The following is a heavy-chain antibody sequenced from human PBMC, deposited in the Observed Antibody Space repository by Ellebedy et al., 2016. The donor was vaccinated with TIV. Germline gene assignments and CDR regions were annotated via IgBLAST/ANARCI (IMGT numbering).Heavy chain of an antibody. Sequence: GESLKISCAASGFTFSIYGMHWVRQAPGKRLEWVAVISHDGSSQYYADSVKGRFTVSRDNSMNTVYLEMNSLRAEDTALYYCARDLDKSSGWYGGAAYWGQGTQVTVSS. D-gene: IGHD6-19*01. J-gene: IGHJ4*02. CDR3: ARDLDKSSGWYGGAAY. CDR2: ISHDGSSQ. CDR1: GFTFSIYG. V-gene: IGHV3-30*19.